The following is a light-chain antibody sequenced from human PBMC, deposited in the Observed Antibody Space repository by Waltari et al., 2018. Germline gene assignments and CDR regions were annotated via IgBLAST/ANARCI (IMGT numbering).Light chain of an antibody. CDR2: RND. Sequence: QSVVTPPPSASGTPGQRVTIPCSGSSSNIGSNFIYWYQQLPGATPKVLIFRNDRRPAGVPDRFSGSKSGTSASLDISGLRSEDEANYYCATWDGSLSAVVFGGGTKLTVL. J-gene: IGLJ2*01. V-gene: IGLV1-47*01. CDR1: SSNIGSNF. CDR3: ATWDGSLSAVV.